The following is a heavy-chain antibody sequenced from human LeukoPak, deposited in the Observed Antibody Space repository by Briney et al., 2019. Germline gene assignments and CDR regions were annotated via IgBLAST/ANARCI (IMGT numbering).Heavy chain of an antibody. CDR2: FYYSGST. D-gene: IGHD2-2*01. CDR1: GGSISSYY. V-gene: IGHV4-59*08. Sequence: SETLSLTCTVSGGSISSYYWSWIRQPPGKGLEWIGYFYYSGSTNYNPSLKSRVTISVDTSKNQFSLRLSSVTAADTAVYYCARHQYQLSALDYWGQGTLVTVSS. CDR3: ARHQYQLSALDY. J-gene: IGHJ4*02.